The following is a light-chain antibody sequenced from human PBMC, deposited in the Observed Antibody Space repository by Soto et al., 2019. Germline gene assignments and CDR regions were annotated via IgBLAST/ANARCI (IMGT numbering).Light chain of an antibody. Sequence: QSALTQPASVSGSPGQSITISCTGTSSDVGGYNYVSWSQQHPVKAPKLMLYDVSNRPSGVSNRFSGSKSGNTASLTISGFQAEDEADHYCSSYTSSSTLVVFGGGTKLTVL. CDR1: SSDVGGYNY. CDR2: DVS. V-gene: IGLV2-14*01. CDR3: SSYTSSSTLVV. J-gene: IGLJ2*01.